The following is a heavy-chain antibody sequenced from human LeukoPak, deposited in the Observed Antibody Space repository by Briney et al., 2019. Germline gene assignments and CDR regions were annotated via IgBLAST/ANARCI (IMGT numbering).Heavy chain of an antibody. D-gene: IGHD2-2*01. V-gene: IGHV3-21*01. J-gene: IGHJ3*02. CDR1: GFTFSSYS. CDR2: ISDTGRDI. CDR3: TRVGYCATTSCRTAFDI. Sequence: GGSLRLSCAASGFTFSSYSMIWVRQAPGKGLEFISSISDTGRDIYYADSMKGRFTISRDNAKNTLYLQMNSLSAEDTAVYFCTRVGYCATTSCRTAFDIWGQGTMVTVSS.